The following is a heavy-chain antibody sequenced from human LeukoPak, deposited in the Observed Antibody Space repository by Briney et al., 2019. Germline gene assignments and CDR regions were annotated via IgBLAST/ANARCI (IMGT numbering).Heavy chain of an antibody. D-gene: IGHD3-9*01. J-gene: IGHJ6*02. CDR2: IHYSGST. CDR3: ARDRPSGGRVDQFYDILTGPPYCYYGMDV. CDR1: GGSISSGGYY. Sequence: SETLSLTCTVSGGSISSGGYYWSWIRQHPGKGLEWIGYIHYSGSTYYNPSLKSRVTISVDTSKNQFSLKLSSVTAADTAVYYCARDRPSGGRVDQFYDILTGPPYCYYGMDVWGQGTTVTVSS. V-gene: IGHV4-31*03.